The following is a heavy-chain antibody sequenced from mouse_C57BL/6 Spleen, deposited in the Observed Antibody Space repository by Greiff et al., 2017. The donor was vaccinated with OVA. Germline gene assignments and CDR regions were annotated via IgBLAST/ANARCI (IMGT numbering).Heavy chain of an antibody. CDR3: ARDRDYYGSSSFDY. CDR1: GYSITSGYY. Sequence: EVQLVESGPGLVKPSQSLSLTCSVTGYSITSGYYWNWIRQFPGNKLEWMGYISYDGSNNYNPSLKNRISITRDTSKNQFFLKLNSVTTEDTATYYCARDRDYYGSSSFDYWGQGTTLTVSS. V-gene: IGHV3-6*01. D-gene: IGHD1-1*01. J-gene: IGHJ2*01. CDR2: ISYDGSN.